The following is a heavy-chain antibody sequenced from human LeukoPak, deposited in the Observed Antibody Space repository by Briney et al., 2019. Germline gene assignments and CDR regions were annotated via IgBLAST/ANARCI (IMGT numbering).Heavy chain of an antibody. CDR1: GYTLTELS. D-gene: IGHD2-2*01. Sequence: ASVKVSCKVSGYTLTELSMHWLRQAPGKGLEGMGGFEPEDGETIYAQKFQGRVTMTEDTSTDTAYMGLSSLRSEDTAVYYCATRRGIVVVPAGPFDYWGQGTLVTVSS. CDR3: ATRRGIVVVPAGPFDY. CDR2: FEPEDGET. V-gene: IGHV1-24*01. J-gene: IGHJ4*02.